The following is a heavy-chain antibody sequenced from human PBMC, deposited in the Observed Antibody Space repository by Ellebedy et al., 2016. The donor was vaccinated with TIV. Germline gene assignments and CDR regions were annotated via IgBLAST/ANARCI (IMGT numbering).Heavy chain of an antibody. V-gene: IGHV3-11*01. J-gene: IGHJ4*02. CDR2: ISSSGSTI. CDR3: ARTAGTFPRYYFDY. D-gene: IGHD6-13*01. CDR1: GFTFSDYY. Sequence: GESLKISCAASGFTFSDYYMSWIRQAPGKGLEWVSYISSSGSTIYYADSVKGRFTISRDNAKNSLYLQMSSLRAEDTAVYYCARTAGTFPRYYFDYWGQGTLVTVSS.